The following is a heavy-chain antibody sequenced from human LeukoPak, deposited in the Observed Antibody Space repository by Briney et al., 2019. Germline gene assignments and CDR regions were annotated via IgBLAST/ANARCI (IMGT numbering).Heavy chain of an antibody. CDR3: VRSWYSGSTFDY. CDR2: VSTSGST. J-gene: IGHJ4*02. D-gene: IGHD6-6*01. Sequence: SETLSLTCTVSGGSISSGRYYWSWIRQTAGKGLEWIGRVSTSGSTNYNPSLKSQVTISVDTSKNQFSLKLSSVTAADTAVYYCVRSWYSGSTFDYWGQGTLVTVSS. CDR1: GGSISSGRYY. V-gene: IGHV4-61*02.